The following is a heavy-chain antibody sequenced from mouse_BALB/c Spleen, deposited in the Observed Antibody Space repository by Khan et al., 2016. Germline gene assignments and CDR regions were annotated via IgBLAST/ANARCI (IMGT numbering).Heavy chain of an antibody. CDR3: ARSNDGDFDQAWFAY. CDR2: ISYSGST. D-gene: IGHD2-3*01. V-gene: IGHV3-2*02. CDR1: GYSITSDYA. Sequence: LLESGPGLVKPSQSLSLTCTVTGYSITSDYAWNWIRQFPGNKLEWMGYISYSGSTSYNPSLKSRISITRDTSKNQFFLKLNSVTTEDTATYYCARSNDGDFDQAWFAYWGQGTLVTVSA. J-gene: IGHJ3*01.